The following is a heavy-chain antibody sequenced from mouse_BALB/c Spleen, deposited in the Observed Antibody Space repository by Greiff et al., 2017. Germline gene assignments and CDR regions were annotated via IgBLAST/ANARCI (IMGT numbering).Heavy chain of an antibody. CDR1: GFTFSSYY. CDR3: ARQGLYYYGSNLYYAMDY. Sequence: DVMLVESGGGLVKLGGSLKLSCAASGFTFSSYYMSWVRQTPEKRLELVAAINSNGGSTYYPDTVKGRFTISRDNAKNTLYLQMSSLKSEDTALYYCARQGLYYYGSNLYYAMDYWGQGTSVTVSS. J-gene: IGHJ4*01. D-gene: IGHD1-1*01. CDR2: INSNGGST. V-gene: IGHV5-6-2*01.